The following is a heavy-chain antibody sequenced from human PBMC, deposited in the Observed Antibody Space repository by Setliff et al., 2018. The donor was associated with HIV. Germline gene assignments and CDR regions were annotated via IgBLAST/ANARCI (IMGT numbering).Heavy chain of an antibody. CDR3: AKGVKWLDP. V-gene: IGHV3-53*01. Sequence: GGSLRLSCAASGFTVSDTHMTWVRQAPGKGLEWVSFICSDGRTYYAESVKGRFTISRDDSKNTLYLQMHSLRVEDTAAYYCAKGVKWLDPWGQGIQVTVSS. CDR2: ICSDGRT. J-gene: IGHJ5*02. CDR1: GFTVSDTH. D-gene: IGHD3-16*01.